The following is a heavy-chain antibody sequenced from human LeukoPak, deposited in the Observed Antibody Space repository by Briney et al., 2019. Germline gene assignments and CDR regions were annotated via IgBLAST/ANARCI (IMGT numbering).Heavy chain of an antibody. J-gene: IGHJ4*02. V-gene: IGHV1-69*05. D-gene: IGHD3-22*01. CDR1: GGTFSNYA. CDR3: ARDVGHYDTSGYYQPSFDY. CDR2: IIPAFGTA. Sequence: GSSVKVSCKASGGTFSNYAITWVRQAPGQGLEWMGGIIPAFGTANYAQKFQGRVTITTDESTSTAYMELSSLRSEDTAVYYCARDVGHYDTSGYYQPSFDYWGQGTLVTVSS.